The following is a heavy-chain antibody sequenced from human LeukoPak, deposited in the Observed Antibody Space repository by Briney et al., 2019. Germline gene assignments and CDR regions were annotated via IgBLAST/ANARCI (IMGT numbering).Heavy chain of an antibody. CDR3: ARETDSSGYYYDY. D-gene: IGHD3-22*01. CDR1: GFTFSSYW. Sequence: PGGSLRLSCAASGFTFSSYWMHWVRQSPGKGPVWVSRINNDGSSTTCADSVKGRFTISRDNAKNTLYLQMNSLRAEDTAVYYCARETDSSGYYYDYWGQGTLVTVSS. J-gene: IGHJ4*02. V-gene: IGHV3-74*01. CDR2: INNDGSST.